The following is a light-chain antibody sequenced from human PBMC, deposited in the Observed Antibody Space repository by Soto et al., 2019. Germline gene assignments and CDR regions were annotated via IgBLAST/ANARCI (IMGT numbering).Light chain of an antibody. Sequence: DIQMTQSPSSLSASVGDRVTITCRASQGISNYLAWYQQKPGKVPKLLIYAASTLQSGVSSRFSGSGSGTDFPLTISSLKPEDVATYYCQKYNSAPRTFGQGTKVEIK. CDR3: QKYNSAPRT. J-gene: IGKJ1*01. CDR2: AAS. CDR1: QGISNY. V-gene: IGKV1-27*01.